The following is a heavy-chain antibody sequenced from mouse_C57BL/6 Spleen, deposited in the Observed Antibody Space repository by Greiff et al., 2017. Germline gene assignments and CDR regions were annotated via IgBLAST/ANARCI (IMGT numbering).Heavy chain of an antibody. CDR3: ARSYGNYFYYYAMDY. CDR1: GYAFSSSW. D-gene: IGHD2-1*01. J-gene: IGHJ4*01. Sequence: QVQLKQSGPELVKPGASVKISCKASGYAFSSSWMNWVKQRPGKGLEWIGRIYPGDGDTNYNGKFKGKATLTADKSSSTAYMQLSSLTSEDSAVYFCARSYGNYFYYYAMDYWGQGTSVTVSS. V-gene: IGHV1-82*01. CDR2: IYPGDGDT.